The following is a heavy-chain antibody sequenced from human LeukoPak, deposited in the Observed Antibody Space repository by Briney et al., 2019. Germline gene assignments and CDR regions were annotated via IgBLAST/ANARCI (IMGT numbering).Heavy chain of an antibody. CDR3: ARDLRGYYGSGSYYEFGMDV. V-gene: IGHV1-18*04. CDR2: ISAYNGNR. J-gene: IGHJ6*02. Sequence: ASVKVSCNTSGYTFRSYGVSRVRQAPGPGLEWRAWISAYNGNRIYAQKFKERVTMNTDTFTSTAYMELRSLRSDDTAVYYCARDLRGYYGSGSYYEFGMDVWGQGTTVTVSS. CDR1: GYTFRSYG. D-gene: IGHD3-10*01.